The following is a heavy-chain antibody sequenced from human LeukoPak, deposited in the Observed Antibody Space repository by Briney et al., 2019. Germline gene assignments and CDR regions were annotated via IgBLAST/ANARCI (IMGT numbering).Heavy chain of an antibody. CDR3: ARDRGSGLGQWLVRGPGFDY. CDR2: ISAYNGNT. J-gene: IGHJ4*02. Sequence: GASVKVSCKASGYTFTSYGISWVRQAPGQGLEWMGWISAYNGNTNYAQKLQGRVTMTTDTSTSTAYMELRSLRSDDTAVYYCARDRGSGLGQWLVRGPGFDYWGQGTLVTVSS. CDR1: GYTFTSYG. D-gene: IGHD6-19*01. V-gene: IGHV1-18*01.